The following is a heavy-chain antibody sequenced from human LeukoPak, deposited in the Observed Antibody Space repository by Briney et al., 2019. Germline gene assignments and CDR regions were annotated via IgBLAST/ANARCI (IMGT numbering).Heavy chain of an antibody. CDR1: GFTFDDYA. J-gene: IGHJ3*02. CDR2: ISWNSGSI. Sequence: GGSLRLSCAASGFTFDDYAMHWFRQAPGKGLEWVSGISWNSGSIGYADSVKGRFTISRDNAKNSLYLQMNSLRAEDTALYYCAKDMIHNYYGLGSTDRGAFDIWGQGTMVTVSS. CDR3: AKDMIHNYYGLGSTDRGAFDI. D-gene: IGHD3-10*01. V-gene: IGHV3-9*01.